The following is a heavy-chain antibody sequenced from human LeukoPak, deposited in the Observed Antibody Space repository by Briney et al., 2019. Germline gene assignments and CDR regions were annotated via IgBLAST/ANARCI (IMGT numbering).Heavy chain of an antibody. CDR3: ARDRSGSGPFDY. CDR1: GYTFTDYY. Sequence: ASGKVSCKASGYTFTDYYIHWVRQAPGQGLEWMGWINPNRGGTNYAQKFQARVTMTRDTSITTAYMELSSLRSDDTAVYYCARDRSGSGPFDYWGQGTLVAVSS. V-gene: IGHV1-2*02. D-gene: IGHD1-1*01. CDR2: INPNRGGT. J-gene: IGHJ4*02.